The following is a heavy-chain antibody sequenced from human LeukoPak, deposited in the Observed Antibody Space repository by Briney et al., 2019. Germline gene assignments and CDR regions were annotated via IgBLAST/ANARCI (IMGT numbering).Heavy chain of an antibody. CDR2: IIPIFGTA. CDR3: ARRIRGYSGYDYNNWFDP. V-gene: IGHV1-69*06. J-gene: IGHJ5*02. CDR1: GGTFSSYA. Sequence: ASVKVSCRASGGTFSSYAISWVRQAPGQGLEWMGGIIPIFGTANYAQKFQGRVTITADKSTSTAYMELSSLRSEDTAVYYCARRIRGYSGYDYNNWFDPWGQGTLVTVSS. D-gene: IGHD5-12*01.